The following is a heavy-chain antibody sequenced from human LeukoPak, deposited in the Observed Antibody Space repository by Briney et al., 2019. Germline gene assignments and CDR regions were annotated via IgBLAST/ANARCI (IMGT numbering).Heavy chain of an antibody. J-gene: IGHJ4*02. CDR3: ARHDGSGSYYPAEFDY. CDR1: GDSFSSSTYY. Sequence: SETLSLTCSVSGDSFSSSTYYWGWVRQTPGKGLEWIGSTSYSGNAYYNPSLRSRVTISLDRSKKKFSLKLSSVTAADTAVYYCARHDGSGSYYPAEFDYWGQGTLVTVSS. V-gene: IGHV4-39*01. D-gene: IGHD3-10*01. CDR2: TSYSGNA.